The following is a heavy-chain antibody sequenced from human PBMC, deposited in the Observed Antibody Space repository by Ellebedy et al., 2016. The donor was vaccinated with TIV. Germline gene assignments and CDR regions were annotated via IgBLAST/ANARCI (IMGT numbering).Heavy chain of an antibody. Sequence: GESLKISCAASGFTFSTYTMNWVRQAPGKGLEWVSSISISSSHIYLADSVKGRFTISRDNAKNSLYLQMNSLRAEDTAVYYCARDTPKWLVIGYFDSWGQGTLVTVSS. V-gene: IGHV3-21*01. CDR3: ARDTPKWLVIGYFDS. CDR1: GFTFSTYT. D-gene: IGHD6-19*01. CDR2: ISISSSHI. J-gene: IGHJ4*02.